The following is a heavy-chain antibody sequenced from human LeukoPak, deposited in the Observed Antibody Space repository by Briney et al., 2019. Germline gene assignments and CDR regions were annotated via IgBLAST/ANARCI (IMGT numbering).Heavy chain of an antibody. CDR1: GVSISSTTSY. CDR2: ISYSGSA. CDR3: ARPKVDTPMVYYFHY. D-gene: IGHD5-18*01. J-gene: IGHJ4*02. V-gene: IGHV4-39*01. Sequence: PSETLSLTCTVSGVSISSTTSYWGWIRQPPGKGLEWIGSISYSGSAYYNPSLKSRVTISVDTSKNQFSLKLSSVTAADTAVYYCARPKVDTPMVYYFHYWGQGTLVTVSS.